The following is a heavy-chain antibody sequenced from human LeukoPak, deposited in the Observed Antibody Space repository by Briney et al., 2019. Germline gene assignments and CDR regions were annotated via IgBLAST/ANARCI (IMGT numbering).Heavy chain of an antibody. Sequence: GASVKVSCKASGGTFSSYAISWVRQAPGQGLEWMGGIIPIFGTANYAQKFQGRVTITTDESTSTAYMELSSLRSEDTAVYYCARDLIRGQLLIAFDIWGQGTMVTVSS. J-gene: IGHJ3*02. CDR1: GGTFSSYA. CDR3: ARDLIRGQLLIAFDI. CDR2: IIPIFGTA. V-gene: IGHV1-69*05. D-gene: IGHD2-2*01.